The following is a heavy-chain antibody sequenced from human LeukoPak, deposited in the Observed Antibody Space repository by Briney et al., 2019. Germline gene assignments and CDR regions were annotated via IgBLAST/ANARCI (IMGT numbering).Heavy chain of an antibody. CDR2: IYPGDSDT. V-gene: IGHV5-51*01. D-gene: IGHD6-19*01. CDR3: ARVIAVAGTDSDY. Sequence: GESLKISCKGSGYSFTSYWIGWVRQMPGKGLEWMGIIYPGDSDTRYSPSFQGQVTISADKSISTAYLQWSSLKASDAAMYYCARVIAVAGTDSDYWGQGTLVTVSS. J-gene: IGHJ4*02. CDR1: GYSFTSYW.